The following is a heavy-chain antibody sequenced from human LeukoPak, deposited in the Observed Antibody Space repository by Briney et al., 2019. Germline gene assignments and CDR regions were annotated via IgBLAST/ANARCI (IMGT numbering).Heavy chain of an antibody. CDR3: AKAGSRLFGVLIPLDY. V-gene: IGHV1-46*01. CDR1: GYTFSTYY. CDR2: IIPSDGFT. D-gene: IGHD3-3*01. Sequence: AASVKVSCKASGYTFSTYYVHWVRQAPGQGLEWMGMIIPSDGFTSYAQKFQGRVTMTRDMSTSTVYMELSSLRSDDTAVYYCAKAGSRLFGVLIPLDYWGQGTLVTVSS. J-gene: IGHJ4*02.